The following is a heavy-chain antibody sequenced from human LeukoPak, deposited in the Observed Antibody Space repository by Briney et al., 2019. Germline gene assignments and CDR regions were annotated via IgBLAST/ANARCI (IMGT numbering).Heavy chain of an antibody. J-gene: IGHJ4*02. Sequence: GGSLRLSCAASGFTFNYYWMTWVRQAPGKGLEWVANIKRDGSEKYYVDTVKGRFTISRDNAKNSLYLQMNRLRAEDTAVYHCARGDYGGNVYYFDYWGQGTLVTVSS. V-gene: IGHV3-7*01. D-gene: IGHD4-23*01. CDR3: ARGDYGGNVYYFDY. CDR2: IKRDGSEK. CDR1: GFTFNYYW.